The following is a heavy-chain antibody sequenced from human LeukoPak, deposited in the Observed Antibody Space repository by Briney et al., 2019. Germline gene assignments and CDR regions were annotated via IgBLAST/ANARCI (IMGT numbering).Heavy chain of an antibody. J-gene: IGHJ4*02. V-gene: IGHV3-74*01. CDR3: ASERGYDILTGETSADY. CDR2: INSDGSST. Sequence: GGSLRLSCAASGFTFSSYWMHWVRQAPGKGLVWVSRINSDGSSTSYADSVKGRFTTSRDNAKNTLYLQMNSLRAEDTAVYYCASERGYDILTGETSADYWGQGTLVTVSS. CDR1: GFTFSSYW. D-gene: IGHD3-9*01.